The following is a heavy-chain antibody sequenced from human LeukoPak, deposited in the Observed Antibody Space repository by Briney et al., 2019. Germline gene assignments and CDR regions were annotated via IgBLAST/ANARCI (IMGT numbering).Heavy chain of an antibody. V-gene: IGHV4-34*01. CDR3: AREIELRWFGESDY. Sequence: PSETLSLTCAVYGESFSGYYWSWIRQPPGKGLEWIGEINHSGTTNYNPSLKSRVTISIDTSKNQLSLKLSSVTPADTAVYYCAREIELRWFGESDYWSQGTQVTVSS. CDR1: GESFSGYY. CDR2: INHSGTT. D-gene: IGHD3-10*01. J-gene: IGHJ4*02.